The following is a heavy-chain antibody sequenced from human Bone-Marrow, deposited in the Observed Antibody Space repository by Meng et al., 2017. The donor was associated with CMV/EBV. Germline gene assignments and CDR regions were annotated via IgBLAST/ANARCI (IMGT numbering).Heavy chain of an antibody. Sequence: GESLKIPCAASGFTFSDYNMSWIRQAPGKGLEWVSYISSSGSTIYYADSVKGRFTISRDNAKNSLYLQMNSLRAEDTAVYYCAREWVTTSAYGMDVWGQGTTVTVSS. V-gene: IGHV3-11*01. CDR1: GFTFSDYN. D-gene: IGHD4-11*01. CDR3: AREWVTTSAYGMDV. CDR2: ISSSGSTI. J-gene: IGHJ6*02.